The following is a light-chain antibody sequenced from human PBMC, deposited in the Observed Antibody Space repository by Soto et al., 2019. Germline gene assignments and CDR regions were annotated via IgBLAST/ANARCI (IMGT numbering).Light chain of an antibody. J-gene: IGKJ3*01. CDR1: QSISSW. CDR3: QQYNGYPLT. V-gene: IGKV1-5*03. Sequence: DIQMTQSPSTLPASVGDRVTITCRASQSISSWLAWYQQKPGKAPKLLIYKASSLESGVPSRFSGSESGTEFTLTISSLQPDDFATYYCQQYNGYPLTFGPGTKVDIK. CDR2: KAS.